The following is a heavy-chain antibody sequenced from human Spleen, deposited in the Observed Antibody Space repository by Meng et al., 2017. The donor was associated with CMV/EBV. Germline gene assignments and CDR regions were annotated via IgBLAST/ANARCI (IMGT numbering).Heavy chain of an antibody. CDR3: AKEPRSWYGGYGFDV. V-gene: IGHV3-23*01. Sequence: GESLKISCAASGFIFGSFAMTWVRQAPGKGLEWVSTFSGSGGSTYYADSVKGRFIISGDSSTNTVFLKMNSLSAEDTAVYYGAKEPRSWYGGYGFDVWCHGTMVTVSS. CDR1: GFIFGSFA. D-gene: IGHD6-13*01. J-gene: IGHJ3*01. CDR2: FSGSGGST.